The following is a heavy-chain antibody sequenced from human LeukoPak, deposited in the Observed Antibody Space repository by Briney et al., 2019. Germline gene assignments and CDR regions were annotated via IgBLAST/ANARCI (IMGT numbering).Heavy chain of an antibody. V-gene: IGHV4-38-2*01. J-gene: IGHJ4*02. D-gene: IGHD2-2*02. Sequence: PSETLSLTCAVSGYSISSGDYWGWIRQPPGKGLEWIGRIYTSGSTNYNPSLKSRVTISVDTSKNQFSLKLSSVTAADTAVYYCARVFGYCSSTSCYKDYGQDYWGQGTLVTVSS. CDR2: IYTSGST. CDR3: ARVFGYCSSTSCYKDYGQDY. CDR1: GYSISSGDY.